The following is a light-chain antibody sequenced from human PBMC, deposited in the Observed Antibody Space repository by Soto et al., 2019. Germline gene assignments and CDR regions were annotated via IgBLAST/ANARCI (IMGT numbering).Light chain of an antibody. Sequence: QSALTQPASVSGSPGQSITISCTGTSSDVGSYNLVSWYQQHPGKAPKLMIYEVSKRPSGVSNRFSGSKSGNTASLTISGIQAEDEADYYCCSYAGSSTYVVFGGGTKLTV. CDR2: EVS. CDR3: CSYAGSSTYVV. CDR1: SSDVGSYNL. J-gene: IGLJ2*01. V-gene: IGLV2-23*02.